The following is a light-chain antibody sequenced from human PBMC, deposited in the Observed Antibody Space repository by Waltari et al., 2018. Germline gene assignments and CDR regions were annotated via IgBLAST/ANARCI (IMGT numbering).Light chain of an antibody. V-gene: IGKV1-39*01. J-gene: IGKJ4*01. Sequence: DIQMTQSPSSLSASVGDRVTITCRASQSIRNSLNWYQQKPGKAPKLLIYGASSLQSGVPSRVSGSGSGTDFTLTISSLQPEDSATYYCQQSDSPPLTFGGGTRVEIK. CDR3: QQSDSPPLT. CDR1: QSIRNS. CDR2: GAS.